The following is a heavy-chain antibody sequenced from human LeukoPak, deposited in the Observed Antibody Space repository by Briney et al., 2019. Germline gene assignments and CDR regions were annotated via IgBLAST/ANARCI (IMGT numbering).Heavy chain of an antibody. V-gene: IGHV1-46*01. CDR3: ARDSYGYEEFDY. CDR1: GYTFTTYY. D-gene: IGHD5-18*01. CDR2: INPSGGTK. Sequence: ASVKVSCKASGYTFTTYYMHWVRQAPGQGLEWMGMINPSGGTKTYAQKFQGRVTITRDTTTSTVYMELSSLRSEDTAVYYCARDSYGYEEFDYWGQGTLVTVSS. J-gene: IGHJ4*02.